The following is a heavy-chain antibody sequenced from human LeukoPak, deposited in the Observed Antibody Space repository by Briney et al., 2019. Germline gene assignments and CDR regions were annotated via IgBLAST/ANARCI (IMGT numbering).Heavy chain of an antibody. CDR3: ARDPQAAMVDMDV. J-gene: IGHJ6*02. D-gene: IGHD5-18*01. CDR1: GYTFTDYY. CDR2: IYPNSGDT. V-gene: IGHV1-2*02. Sequence: ASVKVCCKASGYTFTDYYIHWVRRAPGQGLEWMGWIYPNSGDTNYAQKFQGRVTMTRDTSISTAYMELGRLTSDDTAVYYCARDPQAAMVDMDVRGQGATVTVSS.